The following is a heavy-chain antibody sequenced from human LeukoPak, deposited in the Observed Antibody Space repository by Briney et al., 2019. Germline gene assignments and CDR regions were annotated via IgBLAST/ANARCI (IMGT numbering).Heavy chain of an antibody. CDR1: GGSFSGYY. D-gene: IGHD5-12*01. Sequence: SETLSLTCTVYGGSFSGYYWSWIRQPPGKGLEWIGYIYYSGSTNYNPSLKSRVTISVDTSKNQFSLKLGSVTAADTAVYYCARVSSGYDSSYYFDYWGQGTLVTVSS. CDR3: ARVSSGYDSSYYFDY. CDR2: IYYSGST. J-gene: IGHJ4*02. V-gene: IGHV4-59*01.